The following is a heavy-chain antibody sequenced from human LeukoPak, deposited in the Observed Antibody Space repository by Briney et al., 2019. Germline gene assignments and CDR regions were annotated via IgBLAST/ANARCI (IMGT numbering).Heavy chain of an antibody. D-gene: IGHD6-19*01. V-gene: IGHV3-7*03. CDR1: GFIFSSYW. CDR2: IKQDGSEK. CDR3: ARGSSGWANWFDP. J-gene: IGHJ5*02. Sequence: PGGSLRLSCATSGFIFSSYWMSWVRQAPGKGLEWVANIKQDGSEKYYVDSVKGRFTISRDNAKNSLYLQMNSLRAEDTAIYYCARGSSGWANWFDPWGQGTLVTVSS.